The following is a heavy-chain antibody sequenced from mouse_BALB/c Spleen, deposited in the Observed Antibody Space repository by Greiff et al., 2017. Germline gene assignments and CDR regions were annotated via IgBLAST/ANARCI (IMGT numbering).Heavy chain of an antibody. Sequence: LQESGPELVKPGASVKISCKASGYTFTDYYINWVKQKPGQGLEWIGWIYPGSGNTKYNEKFKGKATLTVDTSSSTAYMQLSSLTSEDTAVYFCAREGNYYGSSYNFDVWGAGTTVTVSS. CDR1: GYTFTDYY. J-gene: IGHJ1*01. CDR2: IYPGSGNT. CDR3: AREGNYYGSSYNFDV. V-gene: IGHV1-84*02. D-gene: IGHD1-1*01.